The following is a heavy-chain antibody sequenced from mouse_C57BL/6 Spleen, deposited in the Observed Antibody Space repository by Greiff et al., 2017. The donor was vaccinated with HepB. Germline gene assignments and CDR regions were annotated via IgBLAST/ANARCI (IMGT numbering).Heavy chain of an antibody. CDR3: TRDEAEGAMDY. CDR1: GFTFSSYA. V-gene: IGHV5-9-1*02. J-gene: IGHJ4*01. Sequence: EVKVVESGEGLVKPGGSLKLSCAASGFTFSSYAMSWVRQTPEKRLEWVAYISSGGDYIYYADTVKGRFTISRDNARNTLYLQMSSLKSEDTAMYYCTRDEAEGAMDYWGQGTSVTVSS. D-gene: IGHD3-2*02. CDR2: ISSGGDYI.